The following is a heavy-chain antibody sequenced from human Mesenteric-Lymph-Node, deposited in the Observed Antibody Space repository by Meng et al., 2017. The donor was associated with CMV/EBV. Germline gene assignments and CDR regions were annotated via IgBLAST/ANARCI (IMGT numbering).Heavy chain of an antibody. J-gene: IGHJ4*02. Sequence: LSLTCGVYGGSFSVYWWSWIRQPPGKGLEWVGEISYTGGTNYNPSLKSRVIISADTSKKQFSLKLTSVTAADTAVYYCAMHPADFDYWGQGILVTVSS. CDR1: GGSFSVYW. CDR3: AMHPADFDY. CDR2: ISYTGGT. V-gene: IGHV4-34*01.